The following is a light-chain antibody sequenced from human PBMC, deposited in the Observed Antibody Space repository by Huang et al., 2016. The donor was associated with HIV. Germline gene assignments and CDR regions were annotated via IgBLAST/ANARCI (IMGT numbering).Light chain of an antibody. CDR3: HQYNNWLLS. J-gene: IGKJ4*01. CDR1: RSVSTN. CDR2: GSS. V-gene: IGKV3-15*01. Sequence: EILMTQSPATLSVSPGKRVTLSCRANRSVSTNSAWYQQRPGQAPRLLIYGSSTRAPGIPARFSGSGSGTDFSLTISSLQSEDFAVYYCHQYNNWLLSFGGGTRVDI.